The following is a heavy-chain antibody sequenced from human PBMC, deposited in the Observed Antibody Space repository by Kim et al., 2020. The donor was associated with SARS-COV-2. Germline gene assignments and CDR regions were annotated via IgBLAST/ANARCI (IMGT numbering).Heavy chain of an antibody. J-gene: IGHJ5*02. D-gene: IGHD1-26*01. CDR2: ISSSRNYI. CDR1: GFTFSSYN. CDR3: ARARIVGASDWFDP. Sequence: GGSLRLSCAASGFTFSSYNMNWVRQAPGKGLEWVSYISSSRNYIYYADSVKGRFTISRDNAKNSLYLQMNSLTVEDTAVYYCARARIVGASDWFDPWGQG. V-gene: IGHV3-21*01.